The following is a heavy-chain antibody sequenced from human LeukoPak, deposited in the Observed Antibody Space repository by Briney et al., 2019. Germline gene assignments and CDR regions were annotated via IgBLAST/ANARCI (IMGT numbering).Heavy chain of an antibody. J-gene: IGHJ3*02. Sequence: KPSETLSLTCTVSGGSISSSSYYWGWIRQPPGMGLEWIGSIFYSGNTYYNPSLNSRVTISVDTSKRQFSLKLSSVTPEDTAVYYCAREFRDAFDIWGQGTMVTVSS. CDR1: GGSISSSSYY. V-gene: IGHV4-39*07. CDR2: IFYSGNT. CDR3: AREFRDAFDI.